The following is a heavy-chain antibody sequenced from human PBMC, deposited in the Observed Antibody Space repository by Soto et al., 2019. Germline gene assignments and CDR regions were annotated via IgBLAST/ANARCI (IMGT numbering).Heavy chain of an antibody. CDR1: GFNFNSYT. CDR3: ARDCSGGSCCPGMDV. Sequence: EVQLVESGGGLVKPGGSLRLSCAASGFNFNSYTINWVRQAPGKRLEWLSSISSSGYIFSTDSVRGRFTISRDNAKNSVYLQINSLRAEDTAVYFCARDCSGGSCCPGMDVWGQGTTVTVSS. D-gene: IGHD2-15*01. J-gene: IGHJ6*02. V-gene: IGHV3-21*01. CDR2: ISSSGYI.